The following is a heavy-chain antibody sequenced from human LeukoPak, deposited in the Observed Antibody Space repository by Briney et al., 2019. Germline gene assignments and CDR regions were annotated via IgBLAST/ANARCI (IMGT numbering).Heavy chain of an antibody. CDR3: AREPTQPSRWFDP. CDR1: GGSISSYY. J-gene: IGHJ5*02. CDR2: IYTSGST. Sequence: ASETLSLTCTVSGGSISSYYWSWIRQPAGKGLEWIGRIYTSGSTNYNPYLKSRVTMSIDTSKNQFSLNLTSVTAADTAVYYCAREPTQPSRWFDPWGQGTLVTVSS. D-gene: IGHD6-13*01. V-gene: IGHV4-4*07.